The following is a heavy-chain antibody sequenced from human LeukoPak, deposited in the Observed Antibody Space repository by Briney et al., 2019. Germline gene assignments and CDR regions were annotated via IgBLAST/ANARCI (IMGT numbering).Heavy chain of an antibody. V-gene: IGHV4-34*01. D-gene: IGHD6-13*01. J-gene: IGHJ4*02. CDR1: GGSFSGYY. CDR2: INHSGST. Sequence: SETLSLTCAVYGGSFSGYYWSWIRQPPGKGLEWIGEINHSGSTNYNPSLKSRVTISVDTSKNQFSLKLSSVTAADTAVYYCARGLGAAAGRPYGYWGQGTLVTVSS. CDR3: ARGLGAAAGRPYGY.